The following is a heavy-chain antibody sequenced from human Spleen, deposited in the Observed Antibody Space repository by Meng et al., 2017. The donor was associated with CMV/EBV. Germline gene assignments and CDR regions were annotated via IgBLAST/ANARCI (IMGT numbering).Heavy chain of an antibody. CDR3: AKDFTGSGRYFGS. V-gene: IGHV3-23*01. CDR1: GFTFSNSA. CDR2: ISGSGENT. D-gene: IGHD1-26*01. J-gene: IGHJ4*02. Sequence: CAASGFTFSNSAVGWVRQAPGKGLEYVSVISGSGENTYYADSVKGRFTISRDNSKDTLYLQMKSLRPEDTAIYYCAKDFTGSGRYFGSWGPGTLVTVSS.